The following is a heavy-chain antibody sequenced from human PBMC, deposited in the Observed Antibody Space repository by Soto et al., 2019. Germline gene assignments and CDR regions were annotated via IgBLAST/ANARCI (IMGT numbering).Heavy chain of an antibody. CDR1: GGSVSSADPS. V-gene: IGHV4-30-2*01. CDR2: IYQNVYT. Sequence: PSETLSLTCAVSGGSVSSADPSWSWIRQPQWEGLQWIGSIYQNVYTYYNPALQGRVTISLDSTKTEFSLKLASVTAADTAVSFCAAGGVSITWLVPLGQGALLTVYS. J-gene: IGHJ5*02. CDR3: AAGGVSITWLVP. D-gene: IGHD3-10*01.